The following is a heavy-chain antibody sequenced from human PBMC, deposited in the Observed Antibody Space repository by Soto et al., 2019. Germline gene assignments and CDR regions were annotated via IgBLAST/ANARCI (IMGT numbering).Heavy chain of an antibody. Sequence: PGGSLSRSCAASGFTFSSYSMNWVRQAPGKGLEWVSYISSSSNTIYYADSVKGRFTISRDNAKKSLYLQMNSLRDEDTAVYYCARDEGAIFGVAYYYGMDVWGQGTTVTVSS. CDR2: ISSSSNTI. CDR3: ARDEGAIFGVAYYYGMDV. J-gene: IGHJ6*02. D-gene: IGHD3-3*01. CDR1: GFTFSSYS. V-gene: IGHV3-48*02.